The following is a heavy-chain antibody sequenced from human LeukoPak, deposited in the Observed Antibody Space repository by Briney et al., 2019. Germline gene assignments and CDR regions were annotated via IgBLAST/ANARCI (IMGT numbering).Heavy chain of an antibody. D-gene: IGHD2-2*02. V-gene: IGHV1-2*02. CDR1: GYTFTGYY. J-gene: IGHJ6*02. Sequence: ASVKVSCKASGYTFTGYYMHWVRQAPGQGLEWMGWINPNSGGTNYAQKFQGRVTMTRDTSISTAYMELRSLRSDDTAVYYCARVPTPDIVVVPAAIRRGHYYYGMDVWGQGTTVTVSS. CDR2: INPNSGGT. CDR3: ARVPTPDIVVVPAAIRRGHYYYGMDV.